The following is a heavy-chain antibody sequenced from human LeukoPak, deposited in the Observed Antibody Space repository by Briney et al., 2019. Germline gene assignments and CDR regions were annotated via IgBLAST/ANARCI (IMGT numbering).Heavy chain of an antibody. CDR2: ISYDGSNK. V-gene: IGHV3-30-3*01. J-gene: IGHJ6*02. Sequence: PGGSLRLSCGASGFTFRDAWMSWARQAPGKGLEWVAVISYDGSNKYYADSVKGRFTISRDNSKNTLYLQMNSLRAEDTAVYYCARAPGDLYGDYFDVWGQGTTVTVSS. CDR1: GFTFRDAW. CDR3: ARAPGDLYGDYFDV. D-gene: IGHD4-17*01.